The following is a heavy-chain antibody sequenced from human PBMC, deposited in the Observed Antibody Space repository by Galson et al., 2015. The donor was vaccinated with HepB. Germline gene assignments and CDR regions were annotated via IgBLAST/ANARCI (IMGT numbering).Heavy chain of an antibody. CDR2: ISGSGGTT. CDR1: GFTFSSYA. J-gene: IGHJ6*02. V-gene: IGHV3-23*01. CDR3: AKFFGLFARPPAVIPAATTADWYAMDV. Sequence: SLRLSCAASGFTFSSYAMSWVRQAAGKGLEWVSAISGSGGTTHDADSVKGRFAISRDNSKKTLYLQMNSLRAEDTAVYYCAKFFGLFARPPAVIPAATTADWYAMDVWGQGTTVTVSS. D-gene: IGHD2-2*01.